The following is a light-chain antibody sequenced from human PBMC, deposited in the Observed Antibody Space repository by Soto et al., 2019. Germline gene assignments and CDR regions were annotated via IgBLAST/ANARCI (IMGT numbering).Light chain of an antibody. CDR2: DVS. V-gene: IGLV2-11*01. CDR3: SAFRGRSTDV. CDR1: SSDIGSYQY. J-gene: IGLJ2*01. Sequence: QSALTQPRSVSGSPGQSVTISCTGSSSDIGSYQYVSWYQQHPDKAPKLIIYDVSARPPGVPDRFSGSKSGSTASLTISGRQPEDEAFYYCSAFRGRSTDVFGGGTKLTVL.